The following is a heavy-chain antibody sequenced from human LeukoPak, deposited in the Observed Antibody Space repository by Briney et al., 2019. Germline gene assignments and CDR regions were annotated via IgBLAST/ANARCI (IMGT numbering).Heavy chain of an antibody. J-gene: IGHJ3*02. D-gene: IGHD2-8*01. CDR3: ARDVCPAYCSNGVWGSDAFDI. V-gene: IGHV3-21*01. CDR2: ISSNSRYI. CDR1: GFTFSSYW. Sequence: GGSLRLSCAASGFTFSSYWMHWVRQAPGKGLEWVSSISSNSRYIYYADSVKGRLTISRDNAKNSLYLQMNSLRAEDTAVYYCARDVCPAYCSNGVWGSDAFDIWGQGTMVSVSS.